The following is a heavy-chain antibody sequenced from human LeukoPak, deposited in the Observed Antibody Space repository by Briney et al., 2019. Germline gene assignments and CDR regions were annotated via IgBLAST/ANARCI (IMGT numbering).Heavy chain of an antibody. D-gene: IGHD6-19*01. Sequence: SQTLSLTCVVSGDSVSSKNGAWNWIRQSPSRGLEWLGRTYYRSKWYNDYAESMEGRMTISQDTSKNQYSLHLNSVTPDDTAVYYCARDFGTTGWHTFDYWGQGTLVTVST. CDR3: ARDFGTTGWHTFDY. J-gene: IGHJ4*02. CDR2: TYYRSKWYN. CDR1: GDSVSSKNGA. V-gene: IGHV6-1*01.